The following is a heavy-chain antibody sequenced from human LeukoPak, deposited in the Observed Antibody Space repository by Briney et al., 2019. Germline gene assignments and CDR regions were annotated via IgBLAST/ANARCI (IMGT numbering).Heavy chain of an antibody. J-gene: IGHJ4*02. CDR1: GFTVSSNY. CDR2: IYSGGST. Sequence: GGSLRLSCAASGFTVSSNYMSWVRQAPGKGLEWVSVIYSGGSTYYADSVKGRFTISRDNSKNTLYLQMNSLRAEDTAVYYCAKIRGVVVVAATNYWGQGTLVTVSS. V-gene: IGHV3-53*01. CDR3: AKIRGVVVVAATNY. D-gene: IGHD2-15*01.